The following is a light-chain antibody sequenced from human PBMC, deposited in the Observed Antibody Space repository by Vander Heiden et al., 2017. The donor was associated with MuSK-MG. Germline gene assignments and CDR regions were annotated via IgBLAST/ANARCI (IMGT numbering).Light chain of an antibody. V-gene: IGKV3-11*01. Sequence: EIVLTQSPATLSLSPGERATLSCRASQSISSYLAWYQQKPGQAPRLLIYDASNRATGIPARFSGSGSGTDFTLIISSLEPEDFAVYYCQQRSNWPHTFGQGTKLXIK. J-gene: IGKJ2*01. CDR1: QSISSY. CDR2: DAS. CDR3: QQRSNWPHT.